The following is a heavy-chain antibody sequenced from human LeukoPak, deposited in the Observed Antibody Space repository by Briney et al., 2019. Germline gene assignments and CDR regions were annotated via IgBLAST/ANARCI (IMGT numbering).Heavy chain of an antibody. Sequence: SETLSLTCGVSGGSISDTNWWTWFRQPPGKGLEWIGEVNLQGSTNYNPSLKSRVDISVDKSENHISLKLTSVTAADTAVYYCAREGGPYRPLDYSGQGTLVTVAS. CDR2: VNLQGST. CDR3: AREGGPYRPLDY. J-gene: IGHJ4*02. CDR1: GGSISDTNW. V-gene: IGHV4-4*02.